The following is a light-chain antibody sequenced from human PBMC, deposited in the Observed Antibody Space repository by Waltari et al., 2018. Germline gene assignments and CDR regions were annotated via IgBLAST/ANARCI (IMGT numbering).Light chain of an antibody. J-gene: IGKJ1*01. Sequence: IQVTQSPSTLSASVGDRVTIPCRATQSIRNWLAWYQQKPGKAPKLLIYKASTLESGVPSRFSGSGSGTEFTLTISSLQPDDFATYFCQQYNNYTPKTFGQGTKVDIK. CDR2: KAS. CDR1: QSIRNW. CDR3: QQYNNYTPKT. V-gene: IGKV1-5*01.